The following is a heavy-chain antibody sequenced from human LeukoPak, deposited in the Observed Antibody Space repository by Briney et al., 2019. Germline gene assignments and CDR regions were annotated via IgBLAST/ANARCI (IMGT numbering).Heavy chain of an antibody. CDR1: GFTFSSYW. CDR3: AKDLLFGPGLRYFDY. D-gene: IGHD3-10*01. Sequence: GGSLRLSCAASGFTFSSYWMHWVRQAPGKGLEWVAFIRYDGSNKYYADSVKGRFTISRDNSKNTLYLQMNSLRAEDTAVYYCAKDLLFGPGLRYFDYWGQGTLVTVSS. CDR2: IRYDGSNK. V-gene: IGHV3-30*02. J-gene: IGHJ4*02.